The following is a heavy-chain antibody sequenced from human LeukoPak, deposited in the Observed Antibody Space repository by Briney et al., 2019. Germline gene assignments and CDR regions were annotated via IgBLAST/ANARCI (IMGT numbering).Heavy chain of an antibody. Sequence: SGGSLRLSCAASEFSFKNYWMSWVRQAPGKGLEWVSAISGSGGSTYYADSVKGRFTISRDNSKNTLYLQMNSLRAEDTAVYYCAKAGAVVVVAAKYFDYWGQGTLVTVSS. CDR3: AKAGAVVVVAAKYFDY. J-gene: IGHJ4*02. V-gene: IGHV3-23*01. D-gene: IGHD2-15*01. CDR1: EFSFKNYW. CDR2: ISGSGGST.